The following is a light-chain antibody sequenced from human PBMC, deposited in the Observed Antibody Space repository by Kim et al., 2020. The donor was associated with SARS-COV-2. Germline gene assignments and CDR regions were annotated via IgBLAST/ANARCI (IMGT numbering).Light chain of an antibody. CDR2: DAN. CDR1: QSVSTY. V-gene: IGKV3-11*01. CDR3: QQRSNWPPLA. Sequence: EIVLTQSPATLSLSPGERATLSCRASQSVSTYLAWYQQKPGQAPRLLIYDANNRATGIPARFSGSGSGTDFTLTISSLEPEDFAVYYCQQRSNWPPLAFGQGTKVEIK. J-gene: IGKJ1*01.